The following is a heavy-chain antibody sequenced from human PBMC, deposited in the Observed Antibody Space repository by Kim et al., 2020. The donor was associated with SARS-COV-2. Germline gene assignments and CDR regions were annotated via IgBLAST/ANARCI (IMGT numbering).Heavy chain of an antibody. V-gene: IGHV3-74*01. D-gene: IGHD2-2*01. CDR2: INSDGSST. CDR3: ARGGYCSSTSCYPYYYGMDV. Sequence: GGSLRLSCAASGFTFSSYWMHWVRQAPGKGLVWVSRINSDGSSTSYADSVKGRFTISRDNAKNTLYLQMNSLRAEDTAVYYCARGGYCSSTSCYPYYYGMDVWGQGTTVTVSS. CDR1: GFTFSSYW. J-gene: IGHJ6*02.